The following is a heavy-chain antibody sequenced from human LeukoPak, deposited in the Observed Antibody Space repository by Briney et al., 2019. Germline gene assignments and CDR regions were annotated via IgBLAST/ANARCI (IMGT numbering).Heavy chain of an antibody. D-gene: IGHD2-15*01. CDR2: IYSDGRT. CDR1: GFTVSTNY. V-gene: IGHV3-53*05. J-gene: IGHJ4*02. CDR3: VKEALLRYCSGSTCRAYHFDY. Sequence: GGSLRLSCAASGFTVSTNYMSWVRQAPGKGLEWVSVIYSDGRTYYADSVKGRFTISRDNSKNTLYLQMNSLRADDTAVYCCVKEALLRYCSGSTCRAYHFDYWGQGNLVTVSS.